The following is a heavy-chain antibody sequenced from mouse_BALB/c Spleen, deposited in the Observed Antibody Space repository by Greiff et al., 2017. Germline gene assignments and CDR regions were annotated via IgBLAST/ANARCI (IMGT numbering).Heavy chain of an antibody. D-gene: IGHD1-1*01. CDR2: IWAGGST. J-gene: IGHJ4*01. Sequence: VKLMESGPGLVAPSQSLSITCTVSGFSLTSYGVHWVRQPPGKGLEWLGVIWAGGSTNYNSALMSRLSISKDNSKSQVFLKMNSLQTDDTAMYYCARDRYSAMDYWGQGTSVTVSS. CDR1: GFSLTSYG. V-gene: IGHV2-9*02. CDR3: ARDRYSAMDY.